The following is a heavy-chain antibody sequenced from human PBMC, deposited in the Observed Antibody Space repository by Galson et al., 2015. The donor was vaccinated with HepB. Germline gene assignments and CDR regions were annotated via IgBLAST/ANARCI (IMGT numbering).Heavy chain of an antibody. Sequence: SLRLSCAASGFTFSSYGMSWVRKAPGKGLEWVSTISGSGGNTYYADSVKGRFTISRDNSKNTLYLQMNSLRDEDTAVYYCAKFYGADLLWFGELWDWGQGTLVTVSS. CDR1: GFTFSSYG. V-gene: IGHV3-23*01. J-gene: IGHJ4*02. CDR3: AKFYGADLLWFGELWD. CDR2: ISGSGGNT. D-gene: IGHD3-10*01.